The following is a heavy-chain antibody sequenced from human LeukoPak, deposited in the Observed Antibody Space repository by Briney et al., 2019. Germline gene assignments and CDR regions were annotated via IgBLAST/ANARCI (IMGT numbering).Heavy chain of an antibody. V-gene: IGHV4-34*12. CDR3: ARLRCGHTDVICYNY. CDR2: IISGGGV. CDR1: GVSFSAYS. D-gene: IGHD2-21*01. Sequence: PSETLSLTCAVNGVSFSAYSWSWSRQSPGRGLEWIGEIISGGGVIYNPSLESRATTSGDTSENQFSLSLTSVTDADTAVYYCARLRCGHTDVICYNYWGLGTLVTVSS. J-gene: IGHJ4*02.